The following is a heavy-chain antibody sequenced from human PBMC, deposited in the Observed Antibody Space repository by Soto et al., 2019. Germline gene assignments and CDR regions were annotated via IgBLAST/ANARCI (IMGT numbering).Heavy chain of an antibody. Sequence: XETLSLTCTVSGCSISSSSYYWGWIRQPPGKGLEWIGSIYYSGSTYYNPSLKSRVTISVDTSKNQFSLKLSSVTAADTAVYYCARGDGYNNFDYWGQGTLVTVSS. V-gene: IGHV4-39*01. CDR3: ARGDGYNNFDY. D-gene: IGHD5-12*01. CDR1: GCSISSSSYY. J-gene: IGHJ4*02. CDR2: IYYSGST.